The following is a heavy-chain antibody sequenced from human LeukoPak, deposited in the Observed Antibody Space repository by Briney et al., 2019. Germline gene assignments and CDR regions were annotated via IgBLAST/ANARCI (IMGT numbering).Heavy chain of an antibody. CDR3: ARRTLGYCSGGSCYGDAFDI. CDR2: IYTSGST. D-gene: IGHD2-15*01. J-gene: IGHJ3*02. CDR1: GGSISSYY. V-gene: IGHV4-4*07. Sequence: SETLSLTCTVSGGSISSYYWSWIRQPAGKGLEWIGRIYTSGSTNYNPSLKSRVTMSVDTSKNQFSLKLSSVTAADTAVYYCARRTLGYCSGGSCYGDAFDIWGQGTMVTVSS.